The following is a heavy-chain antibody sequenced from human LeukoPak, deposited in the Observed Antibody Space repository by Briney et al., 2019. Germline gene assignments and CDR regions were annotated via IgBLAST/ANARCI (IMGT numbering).Heavy chain of an antibody. CDR3: ARALGEHRNY. CDR2: INPNSGGT. Sequence: GGSLRLSCAASGFTFRNYAMHWVRQAPGQGLEWMGWINPNSGGTNYAQKFQGRVTMTRDTSISTAYMELSRLRSDDTAVYYCARALGEHRNYWGQGTLVTVSS. CDR1: GFTFRNYA. D-gene: IGHD3-16*01. V-gene: IGHV1-2*02. J-gene: IGHJ4*02.